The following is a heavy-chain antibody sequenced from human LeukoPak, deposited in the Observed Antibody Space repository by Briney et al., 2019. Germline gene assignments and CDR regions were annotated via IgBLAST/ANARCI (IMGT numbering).Heavy chain of an antibody. D-gene: IGHD4/OR15-4a*01. J-gene: IGHJ3*01. CDR3: ARDQGGAKRASEV. Sequence: ASETLSLTCTVSGDSVSSATYYWSWIRQPPGRGLEWIGYISYSGSTYYNPSLKSRVTISVDRSKNQFSLKLRSVAAADMAVYYCARDQGGAKRASEVWGQGSMVTVSS. V-gene: IGHV4-61*01. CDR1: GDSVSSATYY. CDR2: ISYSGST.